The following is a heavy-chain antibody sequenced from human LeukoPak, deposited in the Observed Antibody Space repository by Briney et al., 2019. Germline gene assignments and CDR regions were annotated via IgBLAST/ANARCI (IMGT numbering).Heavy chain of an antibody. Sequence: SVKVSCKASGGTFSSYAISWVRQAPGQGLEWTGGIIPIFGTANYAQKFQGRVTITTDESTSTAYMELSSLRSEDTAVYYCARGIDVFSAFDIWGQGTMVTVSS. D-gene: IGHD3-9*01. J-gene: IGHJ3*02. CDR3: ARGIDVFSAFDI. CDR1: GGTFSSYA. V-gene: IGHV1-69*05. CDR2: IIPIFGTA.